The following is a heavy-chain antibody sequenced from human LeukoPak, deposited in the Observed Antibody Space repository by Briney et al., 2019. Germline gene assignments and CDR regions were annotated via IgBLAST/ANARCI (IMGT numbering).Heavy chain of an antibody. CDR2: IYYSGST. V-gene: IGHV4-39*07. CDR1: GGSISSSSYY. CDR3: ARDRSLRGVPFDP. J-gene: IGHJ5*02. D-gene: IGHD5-12*01. Sequence: SETLSLTCTVSGGSISSSSYYWGWIRQPPGKGLEWIGSIYYSGSTYYNPSLKSRVTISVDTSKNQFSLKLSSVTAADTAVYYCARDRSLRGVPFDPWGQGTLVTVSS.